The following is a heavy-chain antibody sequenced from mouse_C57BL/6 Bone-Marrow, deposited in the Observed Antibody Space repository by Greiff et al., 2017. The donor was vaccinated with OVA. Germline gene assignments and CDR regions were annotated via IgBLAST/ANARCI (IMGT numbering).Heavy chain of an antibody. J-gene: IGHJ1*03. CDR3: ARGGLIYYYGSRYFDV. CDR2: IYPRSGNT. CDR1: GYTFTSYG. Sequence: QVHVKQSGAELARPGASVKLSCKASGYTFTSYGISWVKQSTGQGLEWIGEIYPRSGNTYYNEKFKGKATLTADKSSSTAYMELRSLTSEDSAVYFCARGGLIYYYGSRYFDVWGTGTTVTVSS. D-gene: IGHD1-1*01. V-gene: IGHV1-81*01.